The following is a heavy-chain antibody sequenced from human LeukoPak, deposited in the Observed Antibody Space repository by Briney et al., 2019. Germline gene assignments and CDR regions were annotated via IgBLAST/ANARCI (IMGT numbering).Heavy chain of an antibody. J-gene: IGHJ2*01. Sequence: PGGSLRLSCAASGFTFSYYNMNWVRQAPGKGLEWVSYIGSSSSTIYYADSVKGRFTISRDNAKNSLYLQMNSLRAEDTAVYYCTRLPDSRVYWYFDLWGRGTLVTVSS. V-gene: IGHV3-48*01. D-gene: IGHD2-21*02. CDR1: GFTFSYYN. CDR2: IGSSSSTI. CDR3: TRLPDSRVYWYFDL.